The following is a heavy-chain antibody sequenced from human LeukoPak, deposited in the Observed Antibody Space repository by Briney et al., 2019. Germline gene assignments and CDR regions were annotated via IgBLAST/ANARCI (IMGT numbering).Heavy chain of an antibody. CDR1: GYTFTSYD. CDR3: ASDANDFWSGYYGY. D-gene: IGHD3-3*01. Sequence: ASVKVSCKASGYTFTSYDINWVRQATGQGLEWMGWMNPNSGNTGYAQKFQGRVTITADKSTSTAYMELSSLRSEDTAVYYCASDANDFWSGYYGYWGQGTLVTVSS. V-gene: IGHV1-8*03. CDR2: MNPNSGNT. J-gene: IGHJ4*02.